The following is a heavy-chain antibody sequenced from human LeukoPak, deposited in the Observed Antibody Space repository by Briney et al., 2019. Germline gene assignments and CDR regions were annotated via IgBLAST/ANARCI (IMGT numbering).Heavy chain of an antibody. D-gene: IGHD2-2*01. Sequence: GGSLRLSCAASGFTFSSYAMSWVRQAPGKGLEWVSGISWNSGSIGYADSVKGRFTISRDNAKNSLYLQMNSLRAEDTALYYCAKAQGFCSSTSCFNWFDPWGQGTLVTVSS. CDR1: GFTFSSYA. J-gene: IGHJ5*02. CDR2: ISWNSGSI. V-gene: IGHV3-9*01. CDR3: AKAQGFCSSTSCFNWFDP.